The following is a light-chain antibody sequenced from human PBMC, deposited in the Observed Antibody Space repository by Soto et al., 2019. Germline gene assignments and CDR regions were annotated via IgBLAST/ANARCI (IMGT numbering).Light chain of an antibody. CDR1: QTLGSN. J-gene: IGKJ4*01. V-gene: IGKV3-15*01. Sequence: ELVMTQSPATLSVSPGERATLSCRASQTLGSNVAWYQQKPGQAPRLLIYDASTTAFGAPARFSGSGSGTEFTLTITSVQSEDCAFYYCQHYNTWPLSFGGGTKVEIK. CDR2: DAS. CDR3: QHYNTWPLS.